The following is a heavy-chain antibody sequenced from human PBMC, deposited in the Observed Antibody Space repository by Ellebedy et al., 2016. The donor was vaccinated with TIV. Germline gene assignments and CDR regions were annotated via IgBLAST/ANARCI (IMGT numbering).Heavy chain of an antibody. J-gene: IGHJ4*02. V-gene: IGHV4-38-2*01. CDR3: ARASSRLGGVYY. CDR1: GYSINRGYY. CDR2: MSIYYSGNT. D-gene: IGHD6-19*01. Sequence: SETLSLTXAVSGYSINRGYYWGWIRQPPGKGLEWIGSMSIYYSGNTYYNSSLKSRVTISVDTSKNQFSLKLSSMTAADTAVYYCARASSRLGGVYYWGQGTLVTVSS.